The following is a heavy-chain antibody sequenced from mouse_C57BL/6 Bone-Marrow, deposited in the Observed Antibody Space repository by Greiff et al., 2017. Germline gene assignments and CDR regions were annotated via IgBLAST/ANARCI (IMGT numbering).Heavy chain of an antibody. J-gene: IGHJ2*01. CDR3: ARDLSTVVGYFDY. D-gene: IGHD1-1*01. Sequence: VQLKESGGGLVKPGGSLKLSCAASGFTFSSYAMSWVRQTPEKRLEWVATISDGGSYTYYPDNVKGRFTISRDNAKNNLYLQMSHLKSEDTAMYYCARDLSTVVGYFDYWGQGTTLTVSS. CDR2: ISDGGSYT. CDR1: GFTFSSYA. V-gene: IGHV5-4*01.